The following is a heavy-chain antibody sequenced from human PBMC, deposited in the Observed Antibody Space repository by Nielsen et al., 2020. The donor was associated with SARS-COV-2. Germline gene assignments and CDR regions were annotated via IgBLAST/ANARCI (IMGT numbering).Heavy chain of an antibody. CDR2: IYFSGRT. Sequence: SEALFLTCTVSGGSISSGGYYWSWIRHHPGKGLEWIGYIYFSGRTCYNPSLKSRVTISVDTSKNQFSLSLRSVTAADTAVYYCARESSGYDHYNYGMDVWGQGTTVTVSS. CDR3: ARESSGYDHYNYGMDV. J-gene: IGHJ6*02. CDR1: GGSISSGGYY. V-gene: IGHV4-31*03. D-gene: IGHD5-12*01.